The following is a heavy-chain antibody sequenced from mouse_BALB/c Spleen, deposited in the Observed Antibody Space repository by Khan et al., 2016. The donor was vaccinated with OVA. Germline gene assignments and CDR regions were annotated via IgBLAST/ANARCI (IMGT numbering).Heavy chain of an antibody. J-gene: IGHJ2*01. Sequence: QIQLVQSGPELKKPGETVKISCKASGYTFTNYVMNWVKQAPGKGLKWMGWINTYTGEPTYSDDFKGRFAFSLETSASTAYLQINNLKNEDTATXFCARGNRDFDDWGQGTTLTVSS. D-gene: IGHD2-1*01. CDR2: INTYTGEP. CDR1: GYTFTNYV. V-gene: IGHV9-3-1*01. CDR3: ARGNRDFDD.